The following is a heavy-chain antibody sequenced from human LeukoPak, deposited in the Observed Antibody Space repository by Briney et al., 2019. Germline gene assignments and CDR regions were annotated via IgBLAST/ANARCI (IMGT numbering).Heavy chain of an antibody. CDR2: INHSGST. CDR3: ARPRYGSGSLDS. Sequence: SETLSLTCAVYGGSFSGHYWTWIRQPPGMGLEWIGEINHSGSTTYNPSLNARVTISVDTSKNQISLKLSSVTAADTAVYYCARPRYGSGSLDSWGQGTLVTVSS. J-gene: IGHJ4*02. CDR1: GGSFSGHY. V-gene: IGHV4-34*01. D-gene: IGHD3-10*01.